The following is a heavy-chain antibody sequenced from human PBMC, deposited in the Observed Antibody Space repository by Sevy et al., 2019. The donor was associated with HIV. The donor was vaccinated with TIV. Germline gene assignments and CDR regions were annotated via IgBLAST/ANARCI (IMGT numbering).Heavy chain of an antibody. CDR2: ISSGSSYI. CDR1: GFTFSYYD. Sequence: GGSLRLSCAASGFTFSYYDMNWVRQAPGKGLEWVSSISSGSSYIFYADSVKGRFTISRDNAKNSLYLQMNSLRAGDTAVYYCASPLTYYDSPSAYWGQGTLVTVSS. D-gene: IGHD3-22*01. CDR3: ASPLTYYDSPSAY. V-gene: IGHV3-21*04. J-gene: IGHJ4*02.